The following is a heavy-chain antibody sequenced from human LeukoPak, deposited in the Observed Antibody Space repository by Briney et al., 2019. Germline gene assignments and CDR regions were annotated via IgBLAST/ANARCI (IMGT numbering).Heavy chain of an antibody. CDR2: ISSSGSTI. V-gene: IGHV3-48*03. Sequence: GGSLRLSCAASGFTFSSYEMNWVRQAPGKGLEGVSYISSSGSTIYYADSVKGRFTISRDNSKNKLHLEVISLTADDTAVYYCAKDDAWLRFGEWSQGTLVTVSS. CDR3: AKDDAWLRFGE. D-gene: IGHD3-10*01. J-gene: IGHJ4*02. CDR1: GFTFSSYE.